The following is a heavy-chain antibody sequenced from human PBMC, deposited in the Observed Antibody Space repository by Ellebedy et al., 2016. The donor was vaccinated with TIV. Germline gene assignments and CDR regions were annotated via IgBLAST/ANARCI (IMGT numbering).Heavy chain of an antibody. J-gene: IGHJ3*01. V-gene: IGHV4-59*01. CDR1: GGSLSDNY. CDR3: VSSVSVDAFDL. Sequence: SETLSLTCAVSGGSLSDNYWTWIRQPPGKGLEWIGYLYYTGSTNYNPSLKSRVTISVNTPRNQFSLKLNSVTASDTALYYCVSSVSVDAFDLWGKGTMVNVSS. D-gene: IGHD3-10*01. CDR2: LYYTGST.